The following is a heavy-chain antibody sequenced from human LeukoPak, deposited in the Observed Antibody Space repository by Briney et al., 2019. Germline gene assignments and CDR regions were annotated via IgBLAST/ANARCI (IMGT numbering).Heavy chain of an antibody. D-gene: IGHD6-13*01. Sequence: SETLSLTCTVSGDSISSGNYWGWIRQPPGKGLEWIGYIYHSGSTYYNPSLKSRVTISVDRSKNQFSLKLSSVTAADTAVYYCARGYSSSSPDAFDIWGQGTMVTVSS. J-gene: IGHJ3*02. CDR3: ARGYSSSSPDAFDI. V-gene: IGHV4-38-2*02. CDR2: IYHSGST. CDR1: GDSISSGNY.